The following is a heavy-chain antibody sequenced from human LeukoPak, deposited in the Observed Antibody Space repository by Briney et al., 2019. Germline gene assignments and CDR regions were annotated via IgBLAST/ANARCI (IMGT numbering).Heavy chain of an antibody. J-gene: IGHJ4*02. CDR1: GGSFSGYY. D-gene: IGHD2-2*01. CDR2: INHSGST. Sequence: KPSETLSLTCAVYGGSFSGYYWSWIRQPPGKGLEWIGEINHSGSTNYNPSLKSRVTISVDTSKNQFSLKLSSVTAADTAVYYCARGQYQLLWRYFDYWGQGTLVTVSS. V-gene: IGHV4-34*01. CDR3: ARGQYQLLWRYFDY.